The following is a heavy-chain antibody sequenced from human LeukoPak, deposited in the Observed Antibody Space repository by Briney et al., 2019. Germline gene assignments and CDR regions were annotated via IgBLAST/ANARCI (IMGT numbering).Heavy chain of an antibody. Sequence: ASVKVSCXASGYTFTSYDIYWVRQATGQGLGWMGWMNPNSGNTAYAQKFQGRVTLTRNTSISTAYMELSSLRSEDTAVYYCARGLRRGTVDYWGQGTLVTVSS. V-gene: IGHV1-8*01. D-gene: IGHD1-1*01. CDR1: GYTFTSYD. J-gene: IGHJ4*02. CDR2: MNPNSGNT. CDR3: ARGLRRGTVDY.